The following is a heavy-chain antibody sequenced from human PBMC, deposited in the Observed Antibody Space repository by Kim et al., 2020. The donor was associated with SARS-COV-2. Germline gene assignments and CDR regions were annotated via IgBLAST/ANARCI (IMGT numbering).Heavy chain of an antibody. CDR3: ARESYSSGWYRGFDY. V-gene: IGHV4-31*02. J-gene: IGHJ4*02. Sequence: PSLKSRVTISVDTSKNQFSLKRSSVTAADTAVYYCARESYSSGWYRGFDYWGQGTLVTVSS. D-gene: IGHD6-19*01.